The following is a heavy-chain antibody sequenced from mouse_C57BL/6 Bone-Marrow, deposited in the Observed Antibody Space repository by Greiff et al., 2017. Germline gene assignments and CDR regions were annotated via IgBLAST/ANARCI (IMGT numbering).Heavy chain of an antibody. V-gene: IGHV1-55*01. CDR1: GYTFTSYW. J-gene: IGHJ3*01. D-gene: IGHD1-1*01. CDR2: IYPGSGST. Sequence: VQLQQPGAELVKPGASVKMSCKASGYTFTSYWITWVKQRPGQGLEWIGDIYPGSGSTNSNEKFTGKATLTVDTYSSTAYMQLSSLTSEDSAVYYCARKGYYGSLAWFAYWGQGTLVTVSA. CDR3: ARKGYYGSLAWFAY.